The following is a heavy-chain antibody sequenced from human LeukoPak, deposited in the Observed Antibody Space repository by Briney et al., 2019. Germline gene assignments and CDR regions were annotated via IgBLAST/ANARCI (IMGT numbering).Heavy chain of an antibody. CDR2: LYSGGGA. Sequence: PGGSLRLSCEASGFSVNTNYMTWVRQAPGKGLEWVSVLYSGGGAYYADSVKDRFTISRDYSQNTLLLQMNSLRAEDTALYYCARGKTSDDIIEDAFDIWGQGTMVAVSS. V-gene: IGHV3-66*01. D-gene: IGHD3-9*01. CDR3: ARGKTSDDIIEDAFDI. J-gene: IGHJ3*02. CDR1: GFSVNTNY.